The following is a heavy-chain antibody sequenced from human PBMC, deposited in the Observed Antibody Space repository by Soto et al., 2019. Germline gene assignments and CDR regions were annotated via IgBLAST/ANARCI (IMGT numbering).Heavy chain of an antibody. D-gene: IGHD2-15*01. CDR2: INAGNANT. J-gene: IGHJ4*02. Sequence: QVQLVQSGAEEKKPGASVKVSCKASGYTFTSYAMHWVRQAPGQRLEWMGWINAGNANTKYSHNCQGRVTIARDTSASTAYMELSSLRSEDTAVYYCARGVAPYYFDYWGQGTLVTVSS. CDR3: ARGVAPYYFDY. V-gene: IGHV1-3*05. CDR1: GYTFTSYA.